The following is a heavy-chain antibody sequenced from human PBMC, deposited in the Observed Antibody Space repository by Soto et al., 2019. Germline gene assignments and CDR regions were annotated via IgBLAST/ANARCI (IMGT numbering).Heavy chain of an antibody. Sequence: PGGSLRLSCAASGFTFSSYSMNWVRQAPGKGLEWVSSISSSSSYIYYADSVKGRFTISRDNAKNSLYLQMNSLRAEDTAVYYCARLAVATRSYYYYYYGMDGWGQGTTVTVSS. J-gene: IGHJ6*02. V-gene: IGHV3-21*01. CDR2: ISSSSSYI. CDR3: ARLAVATRSYYYYYYGMDG. D-gene: IGHD5-12*01. CDR1: GFTFSSYS.